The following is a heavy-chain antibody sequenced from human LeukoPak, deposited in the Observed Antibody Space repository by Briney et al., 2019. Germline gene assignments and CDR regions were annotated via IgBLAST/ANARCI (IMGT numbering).Heavy chain of an antibody. V-gene: IGHV4-4*07. CDR1: GGSISSYY. CDR3: ARDGPPYYYASGSYFDY. Sequence: PSETLSLTCTVSGGSISSYYWSWIRQPAGKGLEWIGHIYTSGSTNYNPSLKSRVTMSVDTSKNQFSLKLRSVTAADTAVYYCARDGPPYYYASGSYFDYWGQGTLVTVSS. J-gene: IGHJ4*02. CDR2: IYTSGST. D-gene: IGHD3-10*01.